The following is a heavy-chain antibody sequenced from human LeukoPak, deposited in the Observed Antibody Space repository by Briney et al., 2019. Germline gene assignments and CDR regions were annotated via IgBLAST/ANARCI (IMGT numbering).Heavy chain of an antibody. CDR3: KTSGSGSYLSDY. J-gene: IGHJ4*02. D-gene: IGHD3-10*01. CDR1: GFTFMNHE. CDR2: ISGSGGST. Sequence: GGSLRLSCAASGFTFMNHEMDWVRQAPGKGLEWVSAISGSGGSTYYADSVKGRFTISRDNSKNTLYLQMNSLRVEDTAVYYCKTSGSGSYLSDYWGQGTLVTVSS. V-gene: IGHV3-23*01.